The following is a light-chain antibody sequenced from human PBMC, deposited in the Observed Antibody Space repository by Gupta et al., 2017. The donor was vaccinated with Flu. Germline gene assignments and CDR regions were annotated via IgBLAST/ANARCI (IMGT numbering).Light chain of an antibody. CDR2: KDI. CDR1: ALANQY. CDR3: QSTDSSGTYWV. V-gene: IGLV3-25*03. Sequence: GPTARITCSGDALANQYAYWYQQKPGQAPVLLIYKDIERPSGIPERFSGSSSGTTATLTISGVQAEDEADYYCQSTDSSGTYWVFGGGTELTVL. J-gene: IGLJ3*02.